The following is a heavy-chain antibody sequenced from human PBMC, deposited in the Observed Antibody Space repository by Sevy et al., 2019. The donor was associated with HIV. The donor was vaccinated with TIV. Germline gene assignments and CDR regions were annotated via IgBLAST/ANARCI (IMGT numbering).Heavy chain of an antibody. CDR3: ARRIVVVPAAMPAVYYYYYMDV. J-gene: IGHJ6*03. CDR2: ISAYNGNT. CDR1: GYTFTSYG. D-gene: IGHD2-2*01. V-gene: IGHV1-18*04. Sequence: ASVKVSCKASGYTFTSYGISWVRQAPGQGLEWMGWISAYNGNTNYAQKLQGRVTMTTDTSTSTAYMELRSLRSDDTAMYYCARRIVVVPAAMPAVYYYYYMDVWGKGTTVTVSS.